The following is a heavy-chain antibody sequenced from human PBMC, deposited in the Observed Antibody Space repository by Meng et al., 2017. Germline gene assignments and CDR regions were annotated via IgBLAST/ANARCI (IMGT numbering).Heavy chain of an antibody. J-gene: IGHJ6*02. CDR2: ISSSSSYI. CDR3: ARDHTTFGGVIVIWHYYGMDV. Sequence: GGSLRLSCAASGFTFSSYSMNWVRQAPGKGLEWVSSISSSSSYIYYADSVKGRFTISRDNAKNSLYLQMNSLRAEDAAVYYCARDHTTFGGVIVIWHYYGMDVWGQGTMVTVSS. D-gene: IGHD3-16*02. CDR1: GFTFSSYS. V-gene: IGHV3-21*01.